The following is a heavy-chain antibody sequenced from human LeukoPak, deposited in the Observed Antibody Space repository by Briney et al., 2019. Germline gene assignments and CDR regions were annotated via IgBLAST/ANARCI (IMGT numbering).Heavy chain of an antibody. V-gene: IGHV1-18*01. D-gene: IGHD2-15*01. CDR2: ISPYNGDS. Sequence: GASVKVSCKPSGFTFNTYDFNWVRQAPGQGLEWVGWISPYNGDSKYAQRLQGRVTMTTDASTSTAYMELRSLRSDDTAVYYCTRYCSGGACYAYDAFDIWGQGTMVTVPS. CDR1: GFTFNTYD. J-gene: IGHJ3*02. CDR3: TRYCSGGACYAYDAFDI.